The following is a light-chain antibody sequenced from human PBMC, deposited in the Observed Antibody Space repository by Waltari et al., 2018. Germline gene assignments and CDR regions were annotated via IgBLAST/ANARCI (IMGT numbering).Light chain of an antibody. CDR2: GTS. Sequence: VLTQSPRILSLSPVSVATLSCRASESTSRSSLAWYQQKPGQAPRLVIYGTSNRATGIPGRFSGSGSGTDFTLTISRVEPEDFAVYYCQQYGSLFGGGTKVETK. CDR1: ESTSRSS. J-gene: IGKJ4*01. CDR3: QQYGSL. V-gene: IGKV3-20*01.